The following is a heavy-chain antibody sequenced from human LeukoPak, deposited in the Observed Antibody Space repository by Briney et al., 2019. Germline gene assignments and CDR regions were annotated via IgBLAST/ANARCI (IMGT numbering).Heavy chain of an antibody. D-gene: IGHD3-22*01. CDR2: MNPNSGNT. J-gene: IGHJ3*02. CDR3: ASYPRRVKVGRDAFDI. V-gene: IGHV1-8*01. CDR1: GYTFTSYD. Sequence: GASVKVSCKASGYTFTSYDINWVRQATAPGLEWVGWMNPNSGNTGFAQKFQGRVTMTRNTSISTAYMELSSLRSQDTAVYYCASYPRRVKVGRDAFDIWGQGTMVTVSS.